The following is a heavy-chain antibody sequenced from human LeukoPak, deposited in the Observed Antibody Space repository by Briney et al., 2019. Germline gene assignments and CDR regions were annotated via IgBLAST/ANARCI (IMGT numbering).Heavy chain of an antibody. D-gene: IGHD4-17*01. CDR2: IYHSGST. V-gene: IGHV4-30-2*01. CDR1: GGSISSGGYS. J-gene: IGHJ5*02. CDR3: ARAGDYGDTNWFDP. Sequence: SQTLSLTCAVSGGSISSGGYSWSWIRQPPGKGLEWIGYIYHSGSTYYNPSLKSRVTISVDRSKNQFSLELSSVTAADTAVYYCARAGDYGDTNWFDPWGQGTLVTVSS.